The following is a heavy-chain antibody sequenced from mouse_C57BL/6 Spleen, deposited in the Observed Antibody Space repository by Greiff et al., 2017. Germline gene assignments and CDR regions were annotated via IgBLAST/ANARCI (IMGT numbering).Heavy chain of an antibody. CDR3: ARCYYGSSYVGGFAY. J-gene: IGHJ3*01. CDR2: INPNYGPT. CDR1: GYSFTDYN. V-gene: IGHV1-39*01. D-gene: IGHD1-1*01. Sequence: VQLQQSGPELVKPGASVKISCKASGYSFTDYNMNWVKQSNGKSLEWIGVINPNYGPTSYNQKFKGKATLTVDQSSSTAYMQLNSLTSEDSAVYYCARCYYGSSYVGGFAYWGQGTLVTVSA.